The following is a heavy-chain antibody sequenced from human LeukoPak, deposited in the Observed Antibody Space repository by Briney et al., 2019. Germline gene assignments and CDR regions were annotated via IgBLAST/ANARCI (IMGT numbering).Heavy chain of an antibody. D-gene: IGHD2-15*01. Sequence: ASVKVSCKASGGTFSSYAISWVRQAPGQGLEWMGRIIPILGIANYAQKFQGGVTITADKSTSTAYMELSSLRSEDTAVYYCARDRAHCSGGSCYFDYWGQGTLVTVSS. J-gene: IGHJ4*02. CDR2: IIPILGIA. V-gene: IGHV1-69*04. CDR1: GGTFSSYA. CDR3: ARDRAHCSGGSCYFDY.